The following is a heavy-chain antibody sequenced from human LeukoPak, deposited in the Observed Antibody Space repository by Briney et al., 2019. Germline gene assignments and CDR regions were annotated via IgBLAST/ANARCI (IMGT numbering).Heavy chain of an antibody. V-gene: IGHV3-23*01. CDR3: AKDANYFDSSGYLIPFDY. J-gene: IGHJ4*02. CDR1: GFTFSRFA. CDR2: ISGSDGTT. D-gene: IGHD3-22*01. Sequence: PGGSLRLSCAASGFTFSRFAMSWVRQAPGEDLEWVSSISGSDGTTYYAESVEGRFTISRDNSKNILYLQMNSLRADDTAVYYCAKDANYFDSSGYLIPFDYWGQGTLVTVSS.